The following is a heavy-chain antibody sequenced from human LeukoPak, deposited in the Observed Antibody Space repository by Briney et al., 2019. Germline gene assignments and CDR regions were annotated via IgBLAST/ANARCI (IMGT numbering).Heavy chain of an antibody. Sequence: ASVKVSCKASGYTFTSYDINWVRQATGQGLEWMGWMNPNSGNTGYAQKFQGRVTMTRNTSISTAYMELSSMRSEDTAVYYCAREQNWAGRYYYYGMDVWGQGTTVTVSS. V-gene: IGHV1-8*01. CDR3: AREQNWAGRYYYYGMDV. CDR1: GYTFTSYD. CDR2: MNPNSGNT. J-gene: IGHJ6*02. D-gene: IGHD7-27*01.